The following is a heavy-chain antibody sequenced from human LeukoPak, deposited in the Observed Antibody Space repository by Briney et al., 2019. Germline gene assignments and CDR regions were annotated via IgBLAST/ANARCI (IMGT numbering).Heavy chain of an antibody. CDR1: GFSVSSNY. Sequence: GGSLRLSCAASGFSVSSNYMSWIRQAPGKGLEWVSYISSSSSYTNYADSVKGRFTISRDNAKNSLYLQMNSLRAEDTAVYYCASTYYYDSSGYYPSWFDPWGQGTLVTVSS. D-gene: IGHD3-22*01. V-gene: IGHV3-11*03. J-gene: IGHJ5*02. CDR3: ASTYYYDSSGYYPSWFDP. CDR2: ISSSSSYT.